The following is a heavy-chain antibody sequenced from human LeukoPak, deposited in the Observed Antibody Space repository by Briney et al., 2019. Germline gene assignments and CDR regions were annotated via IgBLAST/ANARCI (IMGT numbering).Heavy chain of an antibody. CDR1: GFNFSNYG. D-gene: IGHD2-21*02. CDR2: ISGSGGST. Sequence: GGSLRLSCAASGFNFSNYGMSWVRQAPGKGLEWVSAISGSGGSTYYADSVKGRFTISRDNSKNTLYLQMNSLRAEDTAVYYCAKDGTGCGGDCYSDYWGQGTLLTVSS. J-gene: IGHJ4*02. V-gene: IGHV3-23*01. CDR3: AKDGTGCGGDCYSDY.